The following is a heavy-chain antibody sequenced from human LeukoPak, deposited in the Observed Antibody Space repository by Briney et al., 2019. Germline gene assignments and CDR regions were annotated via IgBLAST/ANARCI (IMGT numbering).Heavy chain of an antibody. J-gene: IGHJ4*02. CDR3: ARLGKDILRNFDY. V-gene: IGHV4-34*01. CDR2: INHSGST. D-gene: IGHD3-9*01. CDR1: GGSFSGYY. Sequence: SETLSLTCAVYGGSFSGYYWSWIRQPPGKGLEWIGEINHSGSTSYNPSLKSRVTISVDTSKNQFSLKLSSVTAADTAVYYCARLGKDILRNFDYWGQGTLVTVSS.